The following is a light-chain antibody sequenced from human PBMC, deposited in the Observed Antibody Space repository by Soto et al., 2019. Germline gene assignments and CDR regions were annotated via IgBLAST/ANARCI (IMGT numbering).Light chain of an antibody. CDR1: QSVSSN. CDR2: GAY. V-gene: IGKV3-15*01. Sequence: EIVMTQSPATLSVSPGERATLSCRASQSVSSNLAWYQQKPGQAPRLLIYGAYTRATGIPARFSGSGSGTEFTLTISSLQSEDFAVYYCQQYNNWPRVYTFGQGTKLEIK. CDR3: QQYNNWPRVYT. J-gene: IGKJ2*01.